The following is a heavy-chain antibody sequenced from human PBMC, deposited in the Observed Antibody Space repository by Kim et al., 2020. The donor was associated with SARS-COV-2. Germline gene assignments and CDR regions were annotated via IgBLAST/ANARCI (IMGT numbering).Heavy chain of an antibody. CDR3: ARTYSSSWYNYYYGMDV. D-gene: IGHD6-13*01. Sequence: KSRVTISVDKAKNQFSLKLSSVTAADTAVYYCARTYSSSWYNYYYGMDVWGKGTTVTVSS. V-gene: IGHV4-4*02. J-gene: IGHJ6*04.